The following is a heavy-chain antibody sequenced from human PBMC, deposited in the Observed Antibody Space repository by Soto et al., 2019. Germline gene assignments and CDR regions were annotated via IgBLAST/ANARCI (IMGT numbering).Heavy chain of an antibody. D-gene: IGHD4-4*01. CDR2: IYPGDSNT. J-gene: IGHJ4*02. V-gene: IGHV5-51*01. CDR1: GYSFRSYW. CDR3: ARHLHSDSVHITPVSPDY. Sequence: PGESLKISCKTSGYSFRSYWIGWVRQMPGKGLEWMGIIYPGDSNTRCSPSFQGQVTISADKSISTAFLQWSSLKAAGSAIYYCARHLHSDSVHITPVSPDYWGQGTLVTVSS.